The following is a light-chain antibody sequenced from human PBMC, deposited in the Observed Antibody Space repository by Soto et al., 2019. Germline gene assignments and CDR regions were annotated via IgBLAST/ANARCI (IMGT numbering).Light chain of an antibody. V-gene: IGLV2-14*03. Sequence: QSALTQPASVSGSPGQSITISCTRTSSDIGHYHYVSWYQQHPGTAPTLLIYDVDNRPSGVSNRFSASKSGNTASLTISGLQVEDEADYYCCSYTNSGTRVFGGGTKLTVL. CDR3: CSYTNSGTRV. CDR2: DVD. J-gene: IGLJ2*01. CDR1: SSDIGHYHY.